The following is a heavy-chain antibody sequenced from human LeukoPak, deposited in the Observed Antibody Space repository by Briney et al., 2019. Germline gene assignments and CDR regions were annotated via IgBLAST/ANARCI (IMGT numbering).Heavy chain of an antibody. V-gene: IGHV4-34*01. CDR1: GGSFSGYY. CDR3: ARGRSHYDILTGTHLYYYYYYMDV. D-gene: IGHD3-9*01. Sequence: SETLSLTCAVYGGSFSGYYWSWIRQPPGKGLEWIGEINHSGSTNYNPSLKSRVTISVDTSKNQFSLKLSSVTAADTAVYYCARGRSHYDILTGTHLYYYYYYMDVWGKGTTVTVSS. J-gene: IGHJ6*03. CDR2: INHSGST.